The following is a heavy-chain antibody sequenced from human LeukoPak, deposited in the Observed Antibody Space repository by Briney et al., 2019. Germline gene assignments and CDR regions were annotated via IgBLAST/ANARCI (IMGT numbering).Heavy chain of an antibody. D-gene: IGHD6-13*01. CDR2: FDPEDGET. CDR1: GYTLTELS. J-gene: IGHJ4*02. V-gene: IGHV1-24*01. CDR3: ATLDHAAGYYFDY. Sequence: GASVKVSCKVSGYTLTELSIHWVRQPPGKGLGWMGGFDPEDGETIYAQKFQGRVTMTEDTSTDTAYMELSSLRSEDTAVYYCATLDHAAGYYFDYWGQGTLVTVSS.